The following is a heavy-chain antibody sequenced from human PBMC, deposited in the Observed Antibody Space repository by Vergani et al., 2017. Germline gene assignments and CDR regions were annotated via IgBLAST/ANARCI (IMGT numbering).Heavy chain of an antibody. Sequence: QVQLVQSGAEVKKPGSSVKVSCKASGATFRSNTISWVRQVPGQGLEWMGRIIPVLGKTKYAQDFQGRVTMTTDTSTSTAYMELRSLRSDDTAVYYCARDADIVVVPAAPYYYYYYGMDVWGQGTTVTVSS. D-gene: IGHD2-2*01. CDR2: IIPVLGKT. V-gene: IGHV1-69*08. CDR3: ARDADIVVVPAAPYYYYYYGMDV. CDR1: GATFRSNT. J-gene: IGHJ6*02.